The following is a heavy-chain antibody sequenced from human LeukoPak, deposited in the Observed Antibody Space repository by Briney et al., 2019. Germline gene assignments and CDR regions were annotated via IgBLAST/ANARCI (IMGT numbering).Heavy chain of an antibody. J-gene: IGHJ4*02. CDR1: GASIISSSYY. V-gene: IGHV4-39*01. D-gene: IGHD6-19*01. CDR2: IYYSGST. CDR3: ARRAYSSGAH. Sequence: SETLSLTCAVSGASIISSSYYWGWIRQPPGKGLEWIGSIYYSGSTNYNPTLKGRVTISADTSKNQFSLKLSSVTAADTAVYYCARRAYSSGAHWGQGTLVIVSS.